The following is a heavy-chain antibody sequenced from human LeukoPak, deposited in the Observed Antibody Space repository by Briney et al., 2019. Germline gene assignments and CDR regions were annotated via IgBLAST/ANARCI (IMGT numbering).Heavy chain of an antibody. V-gene: IGHV1-46*01. CDR3: ARDISPSSARDY. CDR1: GYTFTSYY. D-gene: IGHD3-22*01. J-gene: IGHJ4*02. CDR2: INPSGGST. Sequence: HVASVKVSCKASGYTFTSYYMHWVRQAPGQGLEWMGIINPSGGSTSYAQKLQGRVTMTTDTSTSTAYMELRSLRSDDTAVYYCARDISPSSARDYWGQGTLVTVSS.